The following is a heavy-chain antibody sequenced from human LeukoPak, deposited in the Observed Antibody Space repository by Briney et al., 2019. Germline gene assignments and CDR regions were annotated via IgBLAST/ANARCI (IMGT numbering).Heavy chain of an antibody. Sequence: GASLRLSCAASGFTFSSYAMHWVRQAPGKGLEWVAVISYDGSNKYYADSVKGRFTISRDNSKNTLYLQMNSLRAEDTAVYYCARDQRSGGTYYFDYWGQGTLVTVSS. CDR3: ARDQRSGGTYYFDY. J-gene: IGHJ4*02. D-gene: IGHD3-16*01. CDR1: GFTFSSYA. CDR2: ISYDGSNK. V-gene: IGHV3-30*04.